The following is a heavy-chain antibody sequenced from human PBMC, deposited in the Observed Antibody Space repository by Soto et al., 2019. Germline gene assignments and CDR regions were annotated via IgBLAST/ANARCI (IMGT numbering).Heavy chain of an antibody. CDR2: ISYDGSNK. CDR1: GFTFSSYA. Sequence: QVQLVETGGGVVQPGRSLRLSCAASGFTFSSYAMHWVRQAPGKGLEWLAVISYDGSNKYYADSVKGRFTISRDNSKNTLYLQMNSLRAEDTAVYYCARDGNYYDSSRPCFDYWGQGTLVTVSS. J-gene: IGHJ4*02. CDR3: ARDGNYYDSSRPCFDY. D-gene: IGHD3-22*01. V-gene: IGHV3-30-3*01.